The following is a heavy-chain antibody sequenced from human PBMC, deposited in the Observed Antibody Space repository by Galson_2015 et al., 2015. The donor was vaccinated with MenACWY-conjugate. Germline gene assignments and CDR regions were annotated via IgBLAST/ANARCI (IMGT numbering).Heavy chain of an antibody. Sequence: LRLSCAASGFIFSHYWMTWVREAPGKRLEWVASIKKQDGSEKSYVDSVKGRFTLSRDNAKNSLSLQMNSLRAEGTAVYYCARGRYGLDVWGQGTTVTVSS. V-gene: IGHV3-7*03. J-gene: IGHJ6*02. CDR1: GFIFSHYW. CDR2: IKKQDGSEK. CDR3: ARGRYGLDV.